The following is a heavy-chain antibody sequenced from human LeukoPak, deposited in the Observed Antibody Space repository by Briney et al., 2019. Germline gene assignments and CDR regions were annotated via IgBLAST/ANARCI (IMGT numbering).Heavy chain of an antibody. V-gene: IGHV4-59*08. CDR1: GGSISSYW. Sequence: SETLSLTCTVSGGSISSYWWSWVRQPPGKGLEWIGHIFHSGSTTCNASLQSRVTISVDTSKNQFSLNLNSVTAADTALYYCARFTRYDGGGYYLDYWGQGTLVTVSS. J-gene: IGHJ4*02. D-gene: IGHD3-22*01. CDR2: IFHSGST. CDR3: ARFTRYDGGGYYLDY.